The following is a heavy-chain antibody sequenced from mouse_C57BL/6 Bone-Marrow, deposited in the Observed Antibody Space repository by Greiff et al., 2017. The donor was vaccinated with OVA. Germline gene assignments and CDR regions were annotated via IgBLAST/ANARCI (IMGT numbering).Heavy chain of an antibody. CDR2: IDPSDSYT. Sequence: QVQLQQPGAELVMPGASVKLSCKASGYTFTSYWMHWVKQRPGQGLEWIGEIDPSDSYTNYNQKFKGNSTLTVDKSSSTAYMQLSSLTSEDSAVYYCARRGYYGSSYDYWGQGTTLTVSS. V-gene: IGHV1-69*01. CDR1: GYTFTSYW. D-gene: IGHD1-1*01. J-gene: IGHJ2*01. CDR3: ARRGYYGSSYDY.